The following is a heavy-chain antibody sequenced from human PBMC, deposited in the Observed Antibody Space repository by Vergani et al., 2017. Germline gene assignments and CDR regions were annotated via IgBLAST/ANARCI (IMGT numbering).Heavy chain of an antibody. V-gene: IGHV4-30-2*01. D-gene: IGHD4-11*01. J-gene: IGHJ3*01. CDR2: IYHSGST. Sequence: QLQLQESGSGLVKPSQTLSLTCAVSGGSISSGGYSWSWIRQPPGKGLEWIGYIYHSGSTYYNPSLKSRVTISVDRSKNQFSLKLSSVTAADTAVYYYARDIDYRGTGSTAFDVWGQGTMVTVSS. CDR1: GGSISSGGYS. CDR3: ARDIDYRGTGSTAFDV.